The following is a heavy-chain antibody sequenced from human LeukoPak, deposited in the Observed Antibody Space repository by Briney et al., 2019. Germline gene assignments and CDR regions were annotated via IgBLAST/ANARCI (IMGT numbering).Heavy chain of an antibody. D-gene: IGHD2-2*01. CDR3: ASAGCSSTGCYVNWFDP. J-gene: IGHJ5*02. Sequence: ASVKVSCKASGYTFTVYYMHWVRQAPGQGLERMGWINPNSGGTHYAQKFQGRVTTTRDTSISTAYMELSRLRSVDTAVYYCASAGCSSTGCYVNWFDPWGQGTLVTVSS. CDR2: INPNSGGT. V-gene: IGHV1-2*02. CDR1: GYTFTVYY.